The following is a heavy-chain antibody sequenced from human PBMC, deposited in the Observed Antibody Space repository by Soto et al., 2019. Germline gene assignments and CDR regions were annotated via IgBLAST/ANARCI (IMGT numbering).Heavy chain of an antibody. V-gene: IGHV4-39*01. J-gene: IGHJ4*02. D-gene: IGHD3-3*01. CDR3: ARQPAPARQHDFCSGYHDY. Sequence: QLQLQESGPGLVKPSETLSLTCTVSGGSISSSSYYWGWIRQPPGKGLEWIGSIYYSGSTYYNPSLQSRVTISVDTSKNQFSLKLRSVIAADTAVYYCARQPAPARQHDFCSGYHDYWGQGTLVTVSS. CDR1: GGSISSSSYY. CDR2: IYYSGST.